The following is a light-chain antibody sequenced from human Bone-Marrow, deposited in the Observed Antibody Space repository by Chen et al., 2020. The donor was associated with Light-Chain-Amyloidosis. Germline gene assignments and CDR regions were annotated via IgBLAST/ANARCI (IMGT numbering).Light chain of an antibody. V-gene: IGLV6-57*01. CDR3: QSYQGSSQGV. J-gene: IGLJ3*02. CDR1: SGSIATNY. Sequence: NFMLTQPHSVSESPGQTVIISCTRSSGSIATNYVQWYQQRPGSSPTTVIYEDDQSPSGVPDRFSGSNDRSSNSASLTISGLKTEGEADYYCQSYQGSSQGVFGGGTKLTVL. CDR2: EDD.